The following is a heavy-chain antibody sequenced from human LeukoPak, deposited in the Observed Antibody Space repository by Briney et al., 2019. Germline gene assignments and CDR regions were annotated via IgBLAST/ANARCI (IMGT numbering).Heavy chain of an antibody. V-gene: IGHV3-33*06. D-gene: IGHD5-18*01. CDR1: GFSFSSYG. J-gene: IGHJ4*02. Sequence: GRSLRLSCAASGFSFSSYGMHWVRQAPGKGLEWVAVIWYDGSNEYYADSLKGRFTISRDNSKNTLYLHMNSLRAEDTAVYYCAKGSTKNTLMVPLDYWGQGTLVTVPS. CDR2: IWYDGSNE. CDR3: AKGSTKNTLMVPLDY.